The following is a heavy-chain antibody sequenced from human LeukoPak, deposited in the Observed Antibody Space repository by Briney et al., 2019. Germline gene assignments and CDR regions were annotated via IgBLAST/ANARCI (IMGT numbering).Heavy chain of an antibody. CDR2: IKEDGSEK. Sequence: TGGSLRLSCAASGFTFSSYWMSWVRQAPGKGLEWVANIKEDGSEKYYVDSVKGRFTTSRDNAKNSLYPQMNSLRAEDTAVYYCARVSYCSSTSCYDYWGQGTLVTVSS. V-gene: IGHV3-7*04. D-gene: IGHD2-2*01. J-gene: IGHJ4*02. CDR1: GFTFSSYW. CDR3: ARVSYCSSTSCYDY.